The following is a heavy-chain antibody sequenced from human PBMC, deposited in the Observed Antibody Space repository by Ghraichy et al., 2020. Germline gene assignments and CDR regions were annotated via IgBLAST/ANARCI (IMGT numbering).Heavy chain of an antibody. CDR1: GSTFSSYA. CDR3: AKDPGSSWINWFDP. J-gene: IGHJ5*02. D-gene: IGHD6-13*01. Sequence: GGSLRLSCAASGSTFSSYAMSWVCQAPGKGLEWVSAISGSGGSTYYADSVKGRFTISRDNSKNTLYLQMNSLRAEDTAVYYCAKDPGSSWINWFDPWGQGTLVTVSS. V-gene: IGHV3-23*01. CDR2: ISGSGGST.